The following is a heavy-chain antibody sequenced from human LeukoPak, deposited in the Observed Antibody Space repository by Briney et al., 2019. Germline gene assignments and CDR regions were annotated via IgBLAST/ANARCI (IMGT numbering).Heavy chain of an antibody. J-gene: IGHJ5*02. V-gene: IGHV3-7*01. CDR3: ANLGESPFLNWFDP. CDR2: IKQDGSEK. CDR1: GFTFSSYW. Sequence: GGSLRLSCAASGFTFSSYWMSWVRQASGKGLEWVANIKQDGSEKYYVDSVKGRFTISRDNAKNSLYLQMNSLRAEDTAVYYCANLGESPFLNWFDPWGQGTLVTVSS. D-gene: IGHD3-10*01.